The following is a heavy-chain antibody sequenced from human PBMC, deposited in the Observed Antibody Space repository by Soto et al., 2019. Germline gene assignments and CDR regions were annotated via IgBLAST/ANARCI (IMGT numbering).Heavy chain of an antibody. CDR2: ISGSGGST. J-gene: IGHJ4*02. CDR1: GFPFSSYA. CDR3: AKEYYDFWSGYYPLGY. V-gene: IGHV3-23*01. Sequence: GGSLRLSCAASGFPFSSYAMSWVRRAPGKGLEWVSAISGSGGSTYYADSVKGRFTISRNNSKNTLYLQMNSLRAEDTAVYYCAKEYYDFWSGYYPLGYWGQGTLVTVSS. D-gene: IGHD3-3*01.